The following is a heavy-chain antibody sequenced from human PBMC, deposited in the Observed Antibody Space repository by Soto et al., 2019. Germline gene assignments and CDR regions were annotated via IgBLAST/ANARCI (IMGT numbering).Heavy chain of an antibody. CDR3: ARGTSGWYRGGYYYYGMDV. V-gene: IGHV4-34*01. J-gene: IGHJ6*02. CDR2: INHSGST. D-gene: IGHD6-19*01. Sequence: LSLTCAVYGGSFSGYYWSWIRQPPGKGLEWIGEINHSGSTNYNPSLKSRVTISVDTSKNQFSLKLSSVTAADTAVYYCARGTSGWYRGGYYYYGMDVWGQGTTVTVSS. CDR1: GGSFSGYY.